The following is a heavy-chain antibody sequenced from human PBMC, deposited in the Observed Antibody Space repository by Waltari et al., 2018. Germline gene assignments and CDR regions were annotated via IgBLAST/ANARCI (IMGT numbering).Heavy chain of an antibody. CDR3: ATDDIGEFVAFDI. V-gene: IGHV1-24*01. J-gene: IGHJ3*02. D-gene: IGHD3-10*01. Sequence: QVQLVQSGAEGKKPGASVEVSCKVSGYTLTELTMPWVRQAPGKGLEWMGGFDPEDGDTIYAQKFQGRVTMTEDTSTDTAYMELSSLRSEDTAVYYCATDDIGEFVAFDIWGQGTMVTVSS. CDR2: FDPEDGDT. CDR1: GYTLTELT.